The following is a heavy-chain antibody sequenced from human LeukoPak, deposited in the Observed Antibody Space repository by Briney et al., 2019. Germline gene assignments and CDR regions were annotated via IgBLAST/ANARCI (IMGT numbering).Heavy chain of an antibody. Sequence: GASVKVSCKAPGYTFTSYDINWVRQATGQGLEWMGWMNPNSGNTGYAQKFQGRVTMTRNTSISTAYMELSSLRSEDTAVYYCARGLYDGSGSYFYYYYYMDVWGKGTTVTISS. D-gene: IGHD3-10*01. V-gene: IGHV1-8*01. J-gene: IGHJ6*03. CDR1: GYTFTSYD. CDR2: MNPNSGNT. CDR3: ARGLYDGSGSYFYYYYYMDV.